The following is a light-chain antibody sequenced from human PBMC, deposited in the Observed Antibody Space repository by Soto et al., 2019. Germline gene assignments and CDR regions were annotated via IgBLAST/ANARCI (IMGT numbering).Light chain of an antibody. Sequence: IQLTQSASSLSPSVCDRVTINCRPSQDIRSALGWYQQKPGKVPKLLIYAASTLQSGVPSRFSGSRSGTDFTLTISSLQPDDFATYYCQQYNSPTWTFGQGTKVDIK. CDR1: QDIRSA. CDR2: AAS. V-gene: IGKV1-6*02. J-gene: IGKJ1*01. CDR3: QQYNSPTWT.